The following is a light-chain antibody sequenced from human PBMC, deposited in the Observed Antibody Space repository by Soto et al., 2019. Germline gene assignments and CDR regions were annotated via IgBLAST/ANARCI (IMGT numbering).Light chain of an antibody. CDR2: EVS. J-gene: IGLJ1*01. CDR1: SSDVGSYNL. CDR3: CSYAGSSTFV. V-gene: IGLV2-23*02. Sequence: HSVLTQPASGSGSPGQSITISCTGTSSDVGSYNLVSWYQQHPGKAPKLMIYEVSKRPSGVSNRFSGSKSGNTASLTISGLQAEDEADYYCCSYAGSSTFVFGTGTKVTVL.